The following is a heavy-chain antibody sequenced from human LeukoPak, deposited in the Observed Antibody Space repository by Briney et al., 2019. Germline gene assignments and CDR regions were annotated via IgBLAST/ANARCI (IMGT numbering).Heavy chain of an antibody. V-gene: IGHV3-66*01. Sequence: PGGPLRLSCAASGFTVSNNYMTWVRQAPGKGLEWVSVMYRVGNTYYADFVKGRFTISRDNFKNTLHLQMNSLRVEDTALYYCARGLTVGATGVWAFDIWGQGTMVTVSS. CDR1: GFTVSNNY. CDR2: MYRVGNT. J-gene: IGHJ3*02. CDR3: ARGLTVGATGVWAFDI. D-gene: IGHD1-26*01.